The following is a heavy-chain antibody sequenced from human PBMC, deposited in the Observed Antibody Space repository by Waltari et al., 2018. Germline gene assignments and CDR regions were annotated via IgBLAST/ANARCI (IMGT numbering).Heavy chain of an antibody. J-gene: IGHJ4*02. CDR1: GFTFSSYA. CDR3: ATSPSGKDDY. V-gene: IGHV3-30-3*01. Sequence: QVQLVESGGGVVQPGRSLRLSCAASGFTFSSYAMHWVRQAPGKGLEWVAVISYDGSNKYYADSVKGRFTISRDNSKNTLYLQMNSLRAEDTAVYYCATSPSGKDDYWGQGTLVTVSS. CDR2: ISYDGSNK. D-gene: IGHD2-2*01.